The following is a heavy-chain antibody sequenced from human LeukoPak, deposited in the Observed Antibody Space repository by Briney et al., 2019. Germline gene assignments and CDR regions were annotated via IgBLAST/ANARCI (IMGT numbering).Heavy chain of an antibody. V-gene: IGHV4-31*03. Sequence: SQTLSLTCTVSGGSISSGGYYRSWIRQHPGKGLEWIGYIYYSGSTYYNPSLKSRVTISVDTSKNQFSLKLSSVTAADTAVYYCARSPPTYYYGSGSTPWAFDIWGQGTMVTVSS. CDR1: GGSISSGGYY. J-gene: IGHJ3*02. CDR3: ARSPPTYYYGSGSTPWAFDI. CDR2: IYYSGST. D-gene: IGHD3-10*01.